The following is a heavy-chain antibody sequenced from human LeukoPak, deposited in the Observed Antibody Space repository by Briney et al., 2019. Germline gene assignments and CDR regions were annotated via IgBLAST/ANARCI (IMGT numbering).Heavy chain of an antibody. J-gene: IGHJ4*02. CDR1: GGTFSSYA. Sequence: SVTVSCTASGGTFSSYAISWVRQAPGQGLEWMGGIIPIFGTANYAQKFQGRVTITTDESTSTAYMELSSLRSEDTAVYYCARSPSPYIVVVPAAIWGQGTLVTVSS. CDR3: ARSPSPYIVVVPAAI. V-gene: IGHV1-69*05. CDR2: IIPIFGTA. D-gene: IGHD2-2*01.